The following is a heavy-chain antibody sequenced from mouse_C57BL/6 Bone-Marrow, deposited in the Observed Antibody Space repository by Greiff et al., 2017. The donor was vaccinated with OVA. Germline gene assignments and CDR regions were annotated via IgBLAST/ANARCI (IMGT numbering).Heavy chain of an antibody. J-gene: IGHJ2*01. D-gene: IGHD1-1*01. V-gene: IGHV1-81*01. Sequence: QVQLKQSGAELARPGASVKLSCKASGYTFTSYCISWVKQRTGQGLEWIGEIYPSSGITYYNEKFKGKATLTADKSSSTAYMELSSLTSEDSAVYFCARCAYYCGSNDFDYWGQGNTLTVSA. CDR2: IYPSSGIT. CDR3: ARCAYYCGSNDFDY. CDR1: GYTFTSYC.